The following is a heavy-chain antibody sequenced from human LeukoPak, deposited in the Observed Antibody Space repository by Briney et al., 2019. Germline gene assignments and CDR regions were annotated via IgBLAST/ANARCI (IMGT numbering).Heavy chain of an antibody. CDR3: ARCARDKVSGSYYGLDY. Sequence: GGSLRLSCAASGFTFSSYGMHWVRQAPGKGLVWVSHINSDGSSTSYADSVKGRFTISRDNAKNTLYLQMNSLRAEDTGVFYCARCARDKVSGSYYGLDYWGQGTLVTVSS. CDR2: INSDGSST. V-gene: IGHV3-74*01. D-gene: IGHD1-26*01. CDR1: GFTFSSYG. J-gene: IGHJ4*02.